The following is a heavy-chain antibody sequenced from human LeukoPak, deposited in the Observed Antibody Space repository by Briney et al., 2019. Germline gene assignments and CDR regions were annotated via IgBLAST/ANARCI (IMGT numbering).Heavy chain of an antibody. CDR2: IYYSGST. Sequence: PSETLSLTCTVSGGSISSYYWSWIRQPPGKGLEWIGYIYYSGSTNYNPSLKSRVTISIDTSKNQFSLKLSSVTAADTAVYYCARSRDRGSLPPDYWGQGTLVTVSS. CDR1: GGSISSYY. J-gene: IGHJ4*02. CDR3: ARSRDRGSLPPDY. V-gene: IGHV4-59*01.